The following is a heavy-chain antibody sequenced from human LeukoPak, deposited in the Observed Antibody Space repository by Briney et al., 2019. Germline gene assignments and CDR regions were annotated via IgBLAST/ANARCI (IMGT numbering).Heavy chain of an antibody. Sequence: SETLSLTCTVSGGSTSSRSYYWGWIRQPPGKGLEWIGSIYYDGSAYYNPSLKSRVTISVDTSKNQFSLKLTSVTAADTAVYSCARQSCSSTSCYDPAKYYYYYYMDVWGKGTTVTVSS. J-gene: IGHJ6*03. V-gene: IGHV4-39*01. CDR2: IYYDGSA. CDR1: GGSTSSRSYY. D-gene: IGHD2-2*01. CDR3: ARQSCSSTSCYDPAKYYYYYYMDV.